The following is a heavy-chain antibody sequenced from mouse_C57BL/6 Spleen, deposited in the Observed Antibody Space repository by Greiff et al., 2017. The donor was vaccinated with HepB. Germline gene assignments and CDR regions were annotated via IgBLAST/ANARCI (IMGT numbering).Heavy chain of an antibody. CDR3: ARGETYYSNYEFYYAMDY. D-gene: IGHD2-5*01. CDR1: GYTFTSYW. V-gene: IGHV1-64*01. CDR2: IHPNSGST. Sequence: QVQLQQPGAELVKPGASVKLSCKASGYTFTSYWMHWVKQRPGQGLEWIGMIHPNSGSTNYNEKFKSKATLTVDKSSSTAYMQLSSLTSEDSAVYYCARGETYYSNYEFYYAMDYWGQGASVTVSS. J-gene: IGHJ4*01.